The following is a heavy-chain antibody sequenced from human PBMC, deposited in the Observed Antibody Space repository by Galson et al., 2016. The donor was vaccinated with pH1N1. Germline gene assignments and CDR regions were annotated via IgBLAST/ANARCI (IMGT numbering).Heavy chain of an antibody. CDR1: GFTLSNYW. CDR2: INNDGSTT. Sequence: SLRLSCAASGFTLSNYWMHWVRQAPGKGLVWVARINNDGSTTTYADSVKGRFTVSRDNAKNTLYLQMNSLRVEDSAVYYCVRAPIGNDGYWGQGTLVTVSS. J-gene: IGHJ4*02. CDR3: VRAPIGNDGY. V-gene: IGHV3-74*01. D-gene: IGHD1-1*01.